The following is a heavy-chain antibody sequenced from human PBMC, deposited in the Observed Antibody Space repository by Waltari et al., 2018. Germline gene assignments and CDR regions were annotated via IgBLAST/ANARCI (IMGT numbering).Heavy chain of an antibody. CDR3: ARGHDYYFDY. V-gene: IGHV4-31*01. CDR1: GDLLHSANYY. CDR2: LSHSGTA. D-gene: IGHD4-17*01. J-gene: IGHJ4*02. Sequence: QVHLQESGPGLVKPSQTLSLHCTVSGDLLHSANYYWSWIRQLPEKGLEWIGYLSHSGTAYYNPSLKDLVTMSIDPSKNQFSLRLSSVTAADTAVYFCARGHDYYFDYWGQGILVAVSS.